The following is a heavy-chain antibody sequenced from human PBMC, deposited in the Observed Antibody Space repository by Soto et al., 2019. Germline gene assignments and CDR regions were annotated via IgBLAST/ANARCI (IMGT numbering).Heavy chain of an antibody. D-gene: IGHD1-26*01. J-gene: IGHJ6*02. CDR2: ISSSSSTI. CDR1: GFTFSGYS. CDR3: ARGREWELIYYYYYGMDV. Sequence: GGSLRLSCAASGFTFSGYSMNWVRQAPGKGLEWVSYISSSSSTIYYADSVKGRFTISRDNAKNSLYLQMNSLRDEDTAVYYCARGREWELIYYYYYGMDVWGQGTTVTVSS. V-gene: IGHV3-48*02.